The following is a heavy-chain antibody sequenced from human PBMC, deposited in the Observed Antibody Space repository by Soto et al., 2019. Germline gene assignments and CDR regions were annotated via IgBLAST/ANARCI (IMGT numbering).Heavy chain of an antibody. CDR1: GFTFSNAW. D-gene: IGHD3-9*01. CDR2: IKSKTDGGTT. V-gene: IGHV3-15*07. Sequence: GGSLRLSCAASGFTFSNAWMNWVRQAPGKGLEWVGRIKSKTDGGTTDYAAPVKGRFTISRDDSKNTLYLQMNSLKTEDTAVYYCTTGLSKYYDILTGYSYYYGMDVWGQGTTVTVSS. J-gene: IGHJ6*02. CDR3: TTGLSKYYDILTGYSYYYGMDV.